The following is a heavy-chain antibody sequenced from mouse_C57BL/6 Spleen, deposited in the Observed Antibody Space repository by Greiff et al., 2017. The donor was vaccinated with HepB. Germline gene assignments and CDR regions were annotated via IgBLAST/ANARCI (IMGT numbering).Heavy chain of an antibody. D-gene: IGHD2-3*01. CDR3: ARYKGGYYPFAY. J-gene: IGHJ3*01. V-gene: IGHV7-3*01. Sequence: EVHLVESGGGLVQPGGSLSLSCAASGFTFTDYYMSWVRQPPGKALEWLGFIRNKANGYTTEYSASVKGRFTISRDNSQSILYLQMNALRAEDSATYYCARYKGGYYPFAYWGQGTLVTVSA. CDR1: GFTFTDYY. CDR2: IRNKANGYTT.